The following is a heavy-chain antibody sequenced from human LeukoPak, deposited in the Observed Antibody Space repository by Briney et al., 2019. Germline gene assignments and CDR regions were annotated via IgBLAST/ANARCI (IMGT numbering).Heavy chain of an antibody. D-gene: IGHD5-18*01. CDR1: GFTFSSYA. CDR3: ARDGDSYGYGMDV. J-gene: IGHJ6*02. V-gene: IGHV3-30-3*01. CDR2: ISYDGSNK. Sequence: GRSLRLSCAASGFTFSSYAMPWVRQAPGKGLEWVAVISYDGSNKYYADSVKGRFTISRDNSKNTLYLQMNSLRAEDTAVYYCARDGDSYGYGMDVWGQGTTVTVSS.